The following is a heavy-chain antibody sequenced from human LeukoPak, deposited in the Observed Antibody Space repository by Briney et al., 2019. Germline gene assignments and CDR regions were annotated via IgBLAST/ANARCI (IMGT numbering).Heavy chain of an antibody. D-gene: IGHD5-18*01. CDR3: ASSYSYGPLDY. Sequence: ASETLSLTCTVSGGSISSSSYYWGWIRQPPGKGLEWIGSIYYSGSTYYNPSLKSRVTISVDTSKNQFSLKLSSVTAADTAVYYCASSYSYGPLDYWGQGTLVTVSS. CDR2: IYYSGST. J-gene: IGHJ4*02. CDR1: GGSISSSSYY. V-gene: IGHV4-39*01.